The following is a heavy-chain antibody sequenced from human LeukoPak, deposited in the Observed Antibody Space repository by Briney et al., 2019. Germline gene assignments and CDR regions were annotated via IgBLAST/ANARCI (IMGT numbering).Heavy chain of an antibody. CDR1: GGSISSSSYY. Sequence: SETLSLTCTVSGGSISSSSYYWGWIRQPPGKGLEWIGSIYYSGSTYYNPSLKSRVTISVDTSKNQFSLKLSSVTAADTAVYYCARDSSTYYDFWSGYWPPFDPWGQGTLVTVSS. CDR3: ARDSSTYYDFWSGYWPPFDP. CDR2: IYYSGST. J-gene: IGHJ5*02. D-gene: IGHD3-3*01. V-gene: IGHV4-39*07.